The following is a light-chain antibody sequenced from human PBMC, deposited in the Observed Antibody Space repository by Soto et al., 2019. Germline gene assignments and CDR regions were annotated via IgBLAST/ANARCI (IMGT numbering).Light chain of an antibody. CDR3: AAWDDSLGGYV. CDR1: SSNIGSNY. V-gene: IGLV1-47*01. CDR2: RNN. Sequence: QSVLTQPPSASGTPGQRVTISCSGSSSNIGSNYVYWYQQLPGTAPKLLIFRNNQRPSVVPDRFSGSKSGTSASLAIRGLRSDDEADYDCAAWDDSLGGYVFGTGTKLTVL. J-gene: IGLJ1*01.